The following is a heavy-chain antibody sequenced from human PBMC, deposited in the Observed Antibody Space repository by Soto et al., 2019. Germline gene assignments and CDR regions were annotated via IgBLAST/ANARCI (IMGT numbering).Heavy chain of an antibody. V-gene: IGHV3-15*01. D-gene: IGHD5-12*01. CDR2: IKSKTDGGTT. Sequence: GGSLRLSCAASGFTFSNAWMSWVRQAPGKGLEWVGRIKSKTDGGTTDYAAPVKGRFTISRDDSQNTLYLQMNSLKTEDTAVYYCTTYSGYQDYYMDVWGKGTTVTVSS. CDR3: TTYSGYQDYYMDV. CDR1: GFTFSNAW. J-gene: IGHJ6*03.